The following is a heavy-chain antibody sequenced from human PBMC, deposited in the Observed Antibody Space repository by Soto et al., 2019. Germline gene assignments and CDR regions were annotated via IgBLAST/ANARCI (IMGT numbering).Heavy chain of an antibody. CDR1: GGSISPYY. CDR3: ARDLLEGQLLGWFDP. D-gene: IGHD3-3*01. V-gene: IGHV4-59*01. Sequence: PSETLSLTCTVSGGSISPYYWNWIRQPPGKGLEWIGYIFHTGATNYNPSLRSRVTMSLDTSKNQFSLNLRSVTAADTAIYYCARDLLEGQLLGWFDPWGQGTVVTVSS. J-gene: IGHJ5*02. CDR2: IFHTGAT.